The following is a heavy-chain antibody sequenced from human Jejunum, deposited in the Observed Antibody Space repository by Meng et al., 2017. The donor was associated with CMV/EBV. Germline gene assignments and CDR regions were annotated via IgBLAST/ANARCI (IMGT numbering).Heavy chain of an antibody. V-gene: IGHV4-30-4*01. Sequence: ASGGSIKSADYYWTWIRQSPGKGLEWIGYMHYSGSPYYNPSLKSRVTISIDTSGNQFSLKLSSVTAADTAVYYCAGYNTGWSFDPWGQGTLVTVSS. J-gene: IGHJ5*02. CDR1: GGSIKSADYY. CDR2: MHYSGSP. D-gene: IGHD2-8*02. CDR3: AGYNTGWSFDP.